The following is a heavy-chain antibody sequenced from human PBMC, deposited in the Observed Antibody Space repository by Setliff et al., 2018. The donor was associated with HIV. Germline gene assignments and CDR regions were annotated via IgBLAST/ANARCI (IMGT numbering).Heavy chain of an antibody. CDR1: GGSISSGSNY. Sequence: SETLSLTCTVSGGSISSGSNYWSWIRQPAGKGLEWIGHIYTSGSTNYNPSLKSRVTISVDTSKNQFYLKLSSVTAADTAVYYCARILLYDSSAYFVNAFDIWGQGTVVAVSS. CDR3: ARILLYDSSAYFVNAFDI. J-gene: IGHJ3*02. V-gene: IGHV4-61*09. D-gene: IGHD3-22*01. CDR2: IYTSGST.